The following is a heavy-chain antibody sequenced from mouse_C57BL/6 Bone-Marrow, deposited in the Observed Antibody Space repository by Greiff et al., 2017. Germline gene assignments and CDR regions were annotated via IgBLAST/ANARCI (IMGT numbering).Heavy chain of an antibody. CDR3: TNNYYGSSPYFDY. D-gene: IGHD1-1*01. V-gene: IGHV14-4*01. CDR1: GFNIKDDY. CDR2: IDPENGDT. Sequence: VQLQQSGAELVRPGASVKLSCTASGFNIKDDYMHWVKQRPEQGLEWIGWIDPENGDTESASKFQGKATITADTSSNTAYLQLSSLTSEDAAVYYCTNNYYGSSPYFDYWGQGTTLTVSS. J-gene: IGHJ2*01.